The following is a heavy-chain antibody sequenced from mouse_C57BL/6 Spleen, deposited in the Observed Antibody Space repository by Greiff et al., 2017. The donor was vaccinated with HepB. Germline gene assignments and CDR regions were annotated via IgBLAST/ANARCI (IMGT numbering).Heavy chain of an antibody. CDR3: ARRGDSIYYYGSSPFDY. Sequence: VKLQQPGAELVKPGASVKMSCKASGYTFTSYWITWVKQRPGQGLEWIGDIYPGSGSTNYNEKFKSKATLTVDTSSSTAYMQLSSLTSEDSAVYYCARRGDSIYYYGSSPFDYWGQGTTLTVSS. J-gene: IGHJ2*01. CDR2: IYPGSGST. D-gene: IGHD1-1*01. CDR1: GYTFTSYW. V-gene: IGHV1-55*01.